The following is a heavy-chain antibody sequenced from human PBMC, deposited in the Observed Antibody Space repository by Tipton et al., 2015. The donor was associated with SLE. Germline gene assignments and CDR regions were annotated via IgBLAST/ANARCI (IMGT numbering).Heavy chain of an antibody. CDR3: AMSSATLTHYFDY. J-gene: IGHJ4*02. CDR1: GFTFSNFA. D-gene: IGHD3-10*01. Sequence: GSLRLSCAASGFTFSNFAVSWVRQAPGKGLEWVSAISRSGDATYYADPVKGWFTISRDNSRNTLYLQMNSLRAEDTAVYYCAMSSATLTHYFDYCGQGTLVTVSS. CDR2: ISRSGDAT. V-gene: IGHV3-23*01.